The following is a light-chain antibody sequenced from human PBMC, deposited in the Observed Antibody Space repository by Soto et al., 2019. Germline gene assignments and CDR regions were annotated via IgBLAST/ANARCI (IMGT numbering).Light chain of an antibody. V-gene: IGKV1-5*03. CDR1: QTIDSW. CDR3: QQYHSYWT. J-gene: IGKJ1*01. Sequence: DIQMTQSPSTLSASVGDRVTITCRASQTIDSWLAWYQQRPGKPPNLLIYKASTLASGVPSRFSGSGSGTEFTLTISSLQTDDFSTYYCQQYHSYWTFGQGTKVDIK. CDR2: KAS.